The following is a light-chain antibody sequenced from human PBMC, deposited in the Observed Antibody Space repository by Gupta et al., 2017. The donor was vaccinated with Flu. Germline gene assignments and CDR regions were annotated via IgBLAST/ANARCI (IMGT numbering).Light chain of an antibody. V-gene: IGKV3-20*01. CDR1: PSVGSSH. CDR3: QVYGHYT. J-gene: IGKJ2*01. CDR2: GIT. Sequence: PGERAILSCRASPSVGSSHFAWYQQKPGQPPRLLVYGITGRATGIPDRFSGSESGIDFILTITNLEPEDSAVYYCQVYGHYTFGQGTRLEIK.